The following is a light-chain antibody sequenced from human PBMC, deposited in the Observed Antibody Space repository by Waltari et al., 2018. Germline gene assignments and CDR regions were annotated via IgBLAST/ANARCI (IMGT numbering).Light chain of an antibody. V-gene: IGKV2-28*01. J-gene: IGKJ2*01. Sequence: DIVMTQSPLSLPVTPGEPASISCRSSQSLLHSKGRNYLDWDLQKPGQSPQLLIYMNSNRASGVPDRFSGSGSGTSFTLKISRVEAEDVGVYYCMQALQTPYTFGQGTKLEIK. CDR2: MNS. CDR1: QSLLHSKGRNY. CDR3: MQALQTPYT.